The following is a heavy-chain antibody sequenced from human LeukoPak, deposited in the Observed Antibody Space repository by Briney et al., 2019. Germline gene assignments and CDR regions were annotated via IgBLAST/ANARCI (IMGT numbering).Heavy chain of an antibody. Sequence: SETLSLTCTVSGGSISSGGYYWSWICQHPGKGLEWIGYIYYSGSTYYNPSLKSRVTISVDTSKNQFSLKLSSVTAADTAVYYCARDMPDSSGYYFDYWGQGTLVTVSS. CDR1: GGSISSGGYY. V-gene: IGHV4-31*03. CDR2: IYYSGST. CDR3: ARDMPDSSGYYFDY. J-gene: IGHJ4*02. D-gene: IGHD3-22*01.